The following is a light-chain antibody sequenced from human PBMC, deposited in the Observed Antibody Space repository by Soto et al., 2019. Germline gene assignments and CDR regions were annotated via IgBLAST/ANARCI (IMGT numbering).Light chain of an antibody. Sequence: QSVLTQPASLSGSPGQSITISCTGTSSDIGAYDYVSWFQQHPGKAPKLMISEVNNRPSGVSNRFSGSKSGTSASLAVSGLRSEDEADYYCAVWDDNLRGVVFGGGTKLTVL. V-gene: IGLV2-14*01. CDR1: SSDIGAYDY. CDR3: AVWDDNLRGVV. CDR2: EVN. J-gene: IGLJ2*01.